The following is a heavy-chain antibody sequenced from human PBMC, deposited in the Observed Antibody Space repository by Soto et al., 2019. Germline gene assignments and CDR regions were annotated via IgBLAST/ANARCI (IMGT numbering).Heavy chain of an antibody. J-gene: IGHJ4*02. D-gene: IGHD3-10*01. Sequence: QVQLQESGPGLVKPSQTLSLTCTVSGGSISSGGYYWTWIRPHPGKGLGWVGDVYSSGSTYYTPSPKGRVTLSLDTAKNPFSPNLSSVTAADTAVYFCSSGSFVARRDSYLLHSWGQGTLVTVSS. CDR2: VYSSGST. CDR1: GGSISSGGYY. CDR3: SSGSFVARRDSYLLHS. V-gene: IGHV4-31*03.